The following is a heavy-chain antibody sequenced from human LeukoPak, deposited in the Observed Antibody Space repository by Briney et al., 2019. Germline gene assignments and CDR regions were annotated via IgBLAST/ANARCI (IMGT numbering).Heavy chain of an antibody. CDR1: AYSFTSYW. CDR2: IDPADSYT. V-gene: IGHV5-10-1*01. J-gene: IGHJ4*02. Sequence: GASLQISSKGSAYSFTSYWITWGRQMPGKGREWMGRIDPADSYTNYSPSFQGHVTISADKFIRTAYLQWSSLKASDTAMYYCARRTSYSDSSGYYHYFFDYWGQGTLVTVSS. CDR3: ARRTSYSDSSGYYHYFFDY. D-gene: IGHD3-22*01.